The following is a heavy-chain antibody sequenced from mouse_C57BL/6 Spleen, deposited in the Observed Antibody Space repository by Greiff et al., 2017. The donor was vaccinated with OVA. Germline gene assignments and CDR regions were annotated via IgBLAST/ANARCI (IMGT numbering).Heavy chain of an antibody. V-gene: IGHV5-9*01. CDR1: GFTFSSYT. Sequence: EVKVVESGGGLVKPGGSLKLSCAASGFTFSSYTMSWVRQTPETRLEWVASISGGGGNTYYPDSVKGRFPISSDNAKNTLFLPMSRLRSEDTALYYCARGGAPDGPCAYWGQGTLVTVSA. CDR3: ARGGAPDGPCAY. J-gene: IGHJ3*01. CDR2: ISGGGGNT.